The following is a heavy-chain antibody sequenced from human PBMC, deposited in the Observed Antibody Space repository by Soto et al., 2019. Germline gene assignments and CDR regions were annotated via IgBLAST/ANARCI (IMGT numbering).Heavy chain of an antibody. Sequence: KTSETLSLTCSVSGGSINSSSYFWGWVRQPPGKGLEWIGSIYYSGSTYYNPSLRSRVTISVDTSKNQFSLKLSSVTAADTAVYYCARAQDRYYYGMDVWGQGTTVTVSS. CDR3: ARAQDRYYYGMDV. CDR1: GGSINSSSYF. V-gene: IGHV4-39*07. J-gene: IGHJ6*02. CDR2: IYYSGST.